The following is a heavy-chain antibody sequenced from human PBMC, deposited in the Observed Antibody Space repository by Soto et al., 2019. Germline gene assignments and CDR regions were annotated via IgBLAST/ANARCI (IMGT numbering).Heavy chain of an antibody. CDR1: GFTFGSYP. CDR3: ARVFSDNGGYYYDS. D-gene: IGHD3-22*01. J-gene: IGHJ4*02. V-gene: IGHV3-64*02. CDR2: ISRDGGIT. Sequence: GGSLRLSCAASGFTFGSYPMHWVRQAPGKGLEYVSAISRDGGITFYADSVKGRFTISRDNSKNTLFLQMGSLRAEDMAVYYCARVFSDNGGYYYDSWGQGTLVTVSS.